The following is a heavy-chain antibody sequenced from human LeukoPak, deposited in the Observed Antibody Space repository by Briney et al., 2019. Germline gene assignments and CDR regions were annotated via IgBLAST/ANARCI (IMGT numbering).Heavy chain of an antibody. Sequence: PGGSLRRSCAASGFTFSSYSMNWVRQAPGKGLEWVSSISSSSSYIYYADSVKGRFTISRDNAKNSLYLQMNSLRAEDTAVYYCARSGSSWYFYDDYWGQGTLVTVSS. CDR2: ISSSSSYI. CDR3: ARSGSSWYFYDDY. V-gene: IGHV3-21*01. D-gene: IGHD6-13*01. J-gene: IGHJ4*02. CDR1: GFTFSSYS.